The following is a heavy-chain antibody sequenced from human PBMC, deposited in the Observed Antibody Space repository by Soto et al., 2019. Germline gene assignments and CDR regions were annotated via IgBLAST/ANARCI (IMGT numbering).Heavy chain of an antibody. D-gene: IGHD6-13*01. CDR1: GFTFSSYG. V-gene: IGHV3-33*01. CDR2: IWYDGSNK. J-gene: IGHJ4*02. Sequence: QVQLVESGGGVVQPGRSLRLSCAASGFTFSSYGMHWVRQAPGKGLEWVAVIWYDGSNKYYADSVKGRFTISRDNSKNTLYLQMNSLRAEDTAVYYCARWLAAAGVDYWGQGTLVTVSS. CDR3: ARWLAAAGVDY.